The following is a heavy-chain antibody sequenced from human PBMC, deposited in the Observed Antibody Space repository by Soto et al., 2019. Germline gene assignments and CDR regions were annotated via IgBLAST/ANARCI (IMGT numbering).Heavy chain of an antibody. J-gene: IGHJ6*02. CDR3: VRDGSGRGYYYYAMDV. V-gene: IGHV3-30-3*01. CDR1: GFTLGSFA. D-gene: IGHD6-25*01. CDR2: ISFDGTEK. Sequence: LSCAASGFTLGSFAMHWVRQAPGKGLEWVAVISFDGTEKYIADSVKGRFTISRDNPNNTLYLQMNSLRGEDTALYYCVRDGSGRGYYYYAMDVWGQGTTVTVSS.